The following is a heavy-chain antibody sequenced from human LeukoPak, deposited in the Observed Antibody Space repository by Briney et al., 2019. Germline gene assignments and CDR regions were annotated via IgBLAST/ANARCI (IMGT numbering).Heavy chain of an antibody. V-gene: IGHV3-30-3*01. Sequence: PGRSMRLSCAASGFILGSYAMHWVRQAPGKWLEWVAVISYVGSNKYYADSVKGRFTIARDNSKNTLYLQMNSLRAEDTAVYYCARVCGGDCYTYDAFHNWGQGTMVTVSS. CDR3: ARVCGGDCYTYDAFHN. J-gene: IGHJ3*02. CDR2: ISYVGSNK. CDR1: GFILGSYA. D-gene: IGHD2-21*02.